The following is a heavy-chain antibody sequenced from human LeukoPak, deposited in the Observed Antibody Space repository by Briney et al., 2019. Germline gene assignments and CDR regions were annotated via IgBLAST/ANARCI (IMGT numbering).Heavy chain of an antibody. J-gene: IGHJ4*02. V-gene: IGHV3-66*01. D-gene: IGHD3-22*01. CDR3: AKEESGYDSSPD. Sequence: PGGSLRLSCAASGFTVSSNYMSWVRQAPGKGLEWVSVIYSGGSTYYADSVKGRFTISRDNSKNTLYLQMNSLRAEDTAVYYCAKEESGYDSSPDWGQGTLVTVSS. CDR1: GFTVSSNY. CDR2: IYSGGST.